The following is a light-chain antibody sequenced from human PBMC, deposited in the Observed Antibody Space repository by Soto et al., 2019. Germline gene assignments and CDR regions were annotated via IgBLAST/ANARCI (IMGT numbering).Light chain of an antibody. Sequence: QSALTQPASVSGSPGQSITISCTGTINDVGGSNYVSWYQQHPGKAPKLIIYDVSDRPSGISSRFSGSKSGNTASLTISGLQAEDEADYSCSSYTSGSTLVVFGGGTKLTVL. V-gene: IGLV2-14*01. J-gene: IGLJ2*01. CDR3: SSYTSGSTLVV. CDR1: INDVGGSNY. CDR2: DVS.